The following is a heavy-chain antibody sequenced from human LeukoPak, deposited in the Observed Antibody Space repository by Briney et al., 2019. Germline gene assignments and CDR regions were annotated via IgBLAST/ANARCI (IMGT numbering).Heavy chain of an antibody. V-gene: IGHV1-69*13. J-gene: IGHJ1*01. CDR2: IIPIFGTA. D-gene: IGHD2-21*02. Sequence: ASVKVSCKASGGTFSSYAISWVREAPGQGLEWMGGIIPIFGTANYAQKSQGRVTITADESTSTAYMELSSLRSEDTAVYYCARDRYCGGDCYSCCVEYFQHWGQGTLATVSS. CDR3: ARDRYCGGDCYSCCVEYFQH. CDR1: GGTFSSYA.